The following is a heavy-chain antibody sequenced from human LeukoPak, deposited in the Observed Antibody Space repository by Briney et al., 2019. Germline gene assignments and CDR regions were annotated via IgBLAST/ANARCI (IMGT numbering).Heavy chain of an antibody. CDR2: IYSGGST. J-gene: IGHJ4*02. Sequence: GGSLRLSCAASGLTVSSTYMSWVRQTRGKGLEWVSVIYSGGSTYYADSVNGRFTISRDNSKNTLYLQMNSLRAEDTAVYYCARDLLEWYFDYWGQGTLVTVSS. V-gene: IGHV3-66*01. CDR1: GLTVSSTY. CDR3: ARDLLEWYFDY. D-gene: IGHD3-3*01.